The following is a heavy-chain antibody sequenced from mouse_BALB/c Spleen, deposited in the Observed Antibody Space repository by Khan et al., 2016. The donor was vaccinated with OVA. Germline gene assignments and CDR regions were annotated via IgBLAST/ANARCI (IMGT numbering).Heavy chain of an antibody. CDR3: SRSGYGFGAY. CDR1: GYAFSNYL. Sequence: QVQLQQSGAELVRPGTSVKVSCQASGYAFSNYLIEWLKQRPGQGLEWIGVINTGSGGTKYNEKFKDKATLTADTSSSTAYMQLSSLTSDDSAVXFCSRSGYGFGAYCGPVTLVTVSA. V-gene: IGHV1-54*01. D-gene: IGHD3-2*02. J-gene: IGHJ3*01. CDR2: INTGSGGT.